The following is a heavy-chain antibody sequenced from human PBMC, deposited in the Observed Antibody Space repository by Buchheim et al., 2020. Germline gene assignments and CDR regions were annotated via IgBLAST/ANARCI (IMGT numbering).Heavy chain of an antibody. D-gene: IGHD2-2*01. CDR2: IRSKAYGGTT. CDR1: GFTFGDYA. CDR3: TRDPSPHFDY. J-gene: IGHJ4*02. V-gene: IGHV3-49*04. Sequence: EVQLVESGGGLVQPGRSLRLSCTASGFTFGDYAMSWVRQAPGKGLEWVGFIRSKAYGGTTEYAASVKGRFTISRDDSKSIAYLQMNSLKTEDTAVYYCTRDPSPHFDYWGQGTL.